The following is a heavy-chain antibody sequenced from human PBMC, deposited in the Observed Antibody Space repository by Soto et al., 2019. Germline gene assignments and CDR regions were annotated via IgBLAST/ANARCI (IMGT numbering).Heavy chain of an antibody. CDR2: ITSKSTTI. CDR1: GFTFTSYS. J-gene: IGHJ5*02. V-gene: IGHV3-48*02. Sequence: GGSLRLSCAASGFTFTSYSMNWVRQAPGQGLEWVSYITSKSTTIEYADSVKGRFTVSRDNAKNSLYLQLNGLRDEDTAVYYCAREMGACSDSSCYPGPYDSWGQGTLVTVSS. D-gene: IGHD3-16*01. CDR3: AREMGACSDSSCYPGPYDS.